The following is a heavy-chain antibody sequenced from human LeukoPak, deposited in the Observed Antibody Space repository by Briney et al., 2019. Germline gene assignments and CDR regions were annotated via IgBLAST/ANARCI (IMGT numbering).Heavy chain of an antibody. CDR2: INPNSGGT. Sequence: GASVKVSCKASGYTFTDYYIHWVRQAPGQGLEWMGRINPNSGGTNYAQKFQGRVIMTRDTSISTAYMELSRLRSDDTAVFYCARDPWGGDIVVVPAAIHDPWGQGTLVTVSS. D-gene: IGHD2-2*01. J-gene: IGHJ5*02. CDR3: ARDPWGGDIVVVPAAIHDP. V-gene: IGHV1-2*06. CDR1: GYTFTDYY.